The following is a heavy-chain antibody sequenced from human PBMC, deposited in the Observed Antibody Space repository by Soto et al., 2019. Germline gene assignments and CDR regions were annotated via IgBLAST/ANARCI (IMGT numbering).Heavy chain of an antibody. CDR2: IYHSGST. V-gene: IGHV4-4*02. D-gene: IGHD4-4*01. CDR3: ASYPASPTVSTDY. CDR1: SGSISSTNW. J-gene: IGHJ4*02. Sequence: QVQLQESGPGLVKPSGTLSLTCAVSSGSISSTNWWSWVRQPPGKGLEWTGEIYHSGSTNYNPSLKSRVTISVDKSKNQFSLKLSSVTAADTAVYYCASYPASPTVSTDYWGQGTLVTVSS.